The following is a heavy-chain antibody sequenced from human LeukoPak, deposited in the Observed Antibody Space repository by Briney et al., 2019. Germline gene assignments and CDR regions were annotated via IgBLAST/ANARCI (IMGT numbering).Heavy chain of an antibody. D-gene: IGHD3-22*01. CDR1: GFTFSSYS. CDR3: ARVGHYYDSSGYYRPNH. J-gene: IGHJ5*02. CDR2: IRSSSSYI. Sequence: GGSLRLSCAASGFTFSSYSMNWVRQAPGKGLEWVSSIRSSSSYIYYADSVKGRFTISRDNAKNSLYLQMNSLRAEDTAVYYCARVGHYYDSSGYYRPNHWGQGTLVTVSS. V-gene: IGHV3-21*01.